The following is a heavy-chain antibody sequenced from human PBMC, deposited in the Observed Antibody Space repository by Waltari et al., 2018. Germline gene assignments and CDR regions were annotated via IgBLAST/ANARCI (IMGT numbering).Heavy chain of an antibody. CDR3: ARLTYCGGDCPYYFDY. Sequence: QLQLQESGPGLVKPSETLSLTCTVSCGSISSSSYYWGWDRQPPGKGLEWIGSIYYRGSTYYNPSLKSRVTISVDTSKNQFSLKLSSVTAADTAVYYCARLTYCGGDCPYYFDYWGQGTLVTVSS. J-gene: IGHJ4*02. CDR1: CGSISSSSYY. V-gene: IGHV4-39*01. D-gene: IGHD2-21*01. CDR2: IYYRGST.